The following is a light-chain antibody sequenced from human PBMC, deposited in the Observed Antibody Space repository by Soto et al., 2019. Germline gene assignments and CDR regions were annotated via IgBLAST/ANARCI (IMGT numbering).Light chain of an antibody. CDR3: SSYAGTHVV. Sequence: LTHPPSAPQPPGQPVTISCTGTSSYVGGYNYVSWHQQHPAKAPKLMIYDVTQRPSGVPDRLSGSKSGNTASLTVSGLQAEDEADYYCSSYAGTHVVFGTGTKVTV. CDR2: DVT. CDR1: SSYVGGYNY. J-gene: IGLJ1*01. V-gene: IGLV2-8*01.